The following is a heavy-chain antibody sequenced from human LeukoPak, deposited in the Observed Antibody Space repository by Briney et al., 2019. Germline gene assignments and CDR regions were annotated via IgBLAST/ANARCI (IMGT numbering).Heavy chain of an antibody. CDR3: ARDGDCSGGSCYGWFDP. D-gene: IGHD2-15*01. V-gene: IGHV1-69*05. J-gene: IGHJ5*02. Sequence: GSSVKVSCKASGGTFSSSAINWVRQAPGQGLEWMGRIIPIFGTANYAQKFQGRVTITTDESTSTAYMELSSLRSEDTAVYYCARDGDCSGGSCYGWFDPWGQGTLVTVSS. CDR1: GGTFSSSA. CDR2: IIPIFGTA.